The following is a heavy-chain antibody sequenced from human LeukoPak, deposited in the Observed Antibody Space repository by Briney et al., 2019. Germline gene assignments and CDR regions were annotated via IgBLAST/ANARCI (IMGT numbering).Heavy chain of an antibody. CDR1: GGSISSYY. J-gene: IGHJ3*02. CDR2: ISYSGST. V-gene: IGHV4-59*01. CDR3: ARDSPTLAAAGTGWAFDI. Sequence: SETLSLTCTVSGGSISSYYWSWIRQPPGKGLEWIGYISYSGSTNYNPSLKSRVTISVDTSKNQFSLKLSSVTAADTAVYYCARDSPTLAAAGTGWAFDIWGQGTMVTDSS. D-gene: IGHD6-13*01.